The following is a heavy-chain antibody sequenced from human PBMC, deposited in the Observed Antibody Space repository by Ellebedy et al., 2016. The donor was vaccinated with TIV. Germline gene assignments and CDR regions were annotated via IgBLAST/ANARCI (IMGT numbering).Heavy chain of an antibody. CDR2: INAGNGNT. Sequence: ASVKVSXKASGYTFTSYAMHWVRQAPGQRLEWMGWINAGNGNTKYSQKFQGRVTITRDTSASTAYMELSSLRSEDTAVYYCARAPHYYYGMDVWGQGTTVTVSS. CDR1: GYTFTSYA. J-gene: IGHJ6*02. CDR3: ARAPHYYYGMDV. V-gene: IGHV1-3*01.